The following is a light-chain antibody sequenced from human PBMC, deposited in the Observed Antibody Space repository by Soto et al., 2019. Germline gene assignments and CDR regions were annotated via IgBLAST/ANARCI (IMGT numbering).Light chain of an antibody. J-gene: IGKJ4*01. V-gene: IGKV3-15*01. CDR3: QQYHRWPLT. CDR1: QSIYEK. Sequence: FVMTQSPATLSVSPGERVTLSCRASQSIYEKLAWYQQKPGQTPRLVIYDTSARATGTPGSFSGSGSGTEFTLTISSLQSEDFAVYYCQQYHRWPLTFGGGTKVDIK. CDR2: DTS.